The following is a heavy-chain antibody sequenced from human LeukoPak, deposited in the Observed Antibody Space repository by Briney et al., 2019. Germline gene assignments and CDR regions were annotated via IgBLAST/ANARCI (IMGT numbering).Heavy chain of an antibody. V-gene: IGHV3-9*01. CDR1: GFTFDDYA. CDR3: AKGRGHEYSYGPPGDY. J-gene: IGHJ4*02. Sequence: GGSLRLSCAASGFTFDDYAMHWVRQAPGKGLEWVSGISWNSGSIGYADSVRGRFTISRDNAKNSLYLQMNSLRAEDTALYYCAKGRGHEYSYGPPGDYWGQGTLVTVSS. D-gene: IGHD5-18*01. CDR2: ISWNSGSI.